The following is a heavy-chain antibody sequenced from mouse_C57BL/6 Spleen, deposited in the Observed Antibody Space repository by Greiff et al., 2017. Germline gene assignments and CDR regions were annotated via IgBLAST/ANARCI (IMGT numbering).Heavy chain of an antibody. CDR3: ARGGYYGSSNFDY. D-gene: IGHD1-1*01. Sequence: DVKLVESGGGLVKPGGSLKLSCAASGFTFSDYGMHWVRQAPEKGLEWVAYISSGSSTIYYADTVKGRFTISRDNAKNTLFLQMTSLRSEDTAMYYCARGGYYGSSNFDYWGQGTTLTVSS. J-gene: IGHJ2*01. CDR1: GFTFSDYG. V-gene: IGHV5-17*01. CDR2: ISSGSSTI.